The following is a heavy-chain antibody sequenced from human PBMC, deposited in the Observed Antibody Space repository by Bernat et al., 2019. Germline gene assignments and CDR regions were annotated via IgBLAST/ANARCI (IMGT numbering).Heavy chain of an antibody. CDR2: ISSSSSYI. Sequence: EVQLVESGGGLVKPGGSLRLSCAASEFTFSSYSMNWVRQAPGKGLEWVSSISSSSSYIYYADSVTGRFTISRDNAKNSLYLQMNSLRAEDTAVYYCARGTSTSAPYMDVWGKGTTVTVSS. CDR3: ARGTSTSAPYMDV. J-gene: IGHJ6*03. V-gene: IGHV3-21*04. CDR1: EFTFSSYS.